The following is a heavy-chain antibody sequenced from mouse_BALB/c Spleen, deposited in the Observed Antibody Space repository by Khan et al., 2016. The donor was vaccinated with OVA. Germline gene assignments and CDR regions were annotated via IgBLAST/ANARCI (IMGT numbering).Heavy chain of an antibody. V-gene: IGHV2-6-4*01. D-gene: IGHD2-14*01. Sequence: ESGPGLVAPSQSLSITCTVSGFSLSRYNLHWVRQPPGKGLEWLGMIWGGGGTDYNSTLKSRLNISKDNSKSQVLLKMNSLQTDDTAMYYCARAYYRYDGYYAMDYWGQGTSVTVSS. CDR2: IWGGGGT. J-gene: IGHJ4*01. CDR1: GFSLSRYN. CDR3: ARAYYRYDGYYAMDY.